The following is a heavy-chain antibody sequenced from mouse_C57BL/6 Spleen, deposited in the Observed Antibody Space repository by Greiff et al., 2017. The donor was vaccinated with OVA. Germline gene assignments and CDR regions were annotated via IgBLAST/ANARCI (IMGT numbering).Heavy chain of an antibody. CDR3: ARSLYSGSSY. V-gene: IGHV5-17*01. CDR1: GFTFSDYG. CDR2: ISSGSSTI. D-gene: IGHD2-1*01. J-gene: IGHJ3*01. Sequence: EVKLMESGGGLVKPGGSLKLSCAASGFTFSDYGMHWVRQAPEKGLEWVAYISSGSSTIDYADTVKGRFTISSDNAKNPLFLQMTRLRSEDTARCYCARSLYSGSSYWGQGTMVTVSA.